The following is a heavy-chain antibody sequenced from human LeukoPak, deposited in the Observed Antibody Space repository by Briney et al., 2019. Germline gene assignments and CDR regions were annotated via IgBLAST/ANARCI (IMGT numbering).Heavy chain of an antibody. J-gene: IGHJ4*02. CDR2: VNHSGYT. V-gene: IGHV4-34*01. CDR3: ARMTTGHDY. D-gene: IGHD4-17*01. Sequence: SETLSLTCGVSGTSLTSYYWSWIRQTPGTGLEWIGEVNHSGYTNMNPSLKSRVTISVDTSKNQFSLMMTSVTAADTAVYFCARMTTGHDYWGQGTLVTVSS. CDR1: GTSLTSYY.